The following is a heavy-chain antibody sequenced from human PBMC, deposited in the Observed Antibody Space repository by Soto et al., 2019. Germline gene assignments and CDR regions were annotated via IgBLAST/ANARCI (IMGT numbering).Heavy chain of an antibody. CDR1: GFTFSSYG. D-gene: IGHD3-10*01. CDR2: ISYDGSNT. V-gene: IGHV3-30*18. CDR3: AKYPTDGYYGSGSYNGY. J-gene: IGHJ4*02. Sequence: QVQLVESGGGVVQPGRSLRLSCAASGFTFSSYGMHWVRQAPGKGLEWVAAISYDGSNTYYADSVKGRFTISRDNSKNTLYLQMNSLRAEDTAVYYCAKYPTDGYYGSGSYNGYWGQGTLVTVSS.